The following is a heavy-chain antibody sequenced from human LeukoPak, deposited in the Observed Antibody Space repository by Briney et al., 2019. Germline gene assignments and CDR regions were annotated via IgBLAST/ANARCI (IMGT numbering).Heavy chain of an antibody. J-gene: IGHJ4*02. CDR2: IYYSGST. Sequence: SETLSLTCTVSGGSISSSSYYWGWIRQPPGKGLEWIGSIYYSGSTYYNPSLKSRVTISVDTSKNQFSLKLSSVTAADTAVYYCAGDPFDSSGYYPPYYFDYWGQGTLVTVSS. D-gene: IGHD3-22*01. CDR1: GGSISSSSYY. V-gene: IGHV4-39*07. CDR3: AGDPFDSSGYYPPYYFDY.